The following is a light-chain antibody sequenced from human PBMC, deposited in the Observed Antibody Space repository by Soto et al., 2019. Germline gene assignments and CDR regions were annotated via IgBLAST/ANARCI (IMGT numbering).Light chain of an antibody. Sequence: QPVLTQPPSASGSPGQSVTISCSGTSSDDGGYNYVSWYQQHPGKAPKLMIYEVSKRCSGVPDRFSGSQHGNTASLTVSGLQAEDGADYYCAAWDDSLNGYVFRTGTKVTVL. CDR3: AAWDDSLNGYV. V-gene: IGLV2-8*01. CDR2: EVS. J-gene: IGLJ1*01. CDR1: SSDDGGYNY.